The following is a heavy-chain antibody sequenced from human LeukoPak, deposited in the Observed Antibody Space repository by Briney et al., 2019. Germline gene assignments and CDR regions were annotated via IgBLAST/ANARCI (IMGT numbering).Heavy chain of an antibody. D-gene: IGHD2-2*01. Sequence: GGSLRLSCAASGFTFSSYWMSWVRQAPGKGLEWVANIKQDGSEKYYVDSVKGRFTISRANAKNSLYLQMNSLSAEDTAASYCARALSNSCQDVWGKGTTVTVSS. CDR3: ARALSNSCQDV. V-gene: IGHV3-7*01. J-gene: IGHJ6*04. CDR1: GFTFSSYW. CDR2: IKQDGSEK.